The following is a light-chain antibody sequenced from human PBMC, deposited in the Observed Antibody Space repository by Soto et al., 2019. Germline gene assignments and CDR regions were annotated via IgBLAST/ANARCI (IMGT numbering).Light chain of an antibody. CDR2: GNS. J-gene: IGLJ2*01. Sequence: QSVLTQPPSVSGATGQRVTISCTGSSSNIGAGYDVHWYQQLPGTAPKLLIYGNSNRPSGVPDRFSGSKSGTSASLAITGLQAEDEADYYYQSYDSSLSGLVFGGGTKLTVL. CDR3: QSYDSSLSGLV. V-gene: IGLV1-40*01. CDR1: SSNIGAGYD.